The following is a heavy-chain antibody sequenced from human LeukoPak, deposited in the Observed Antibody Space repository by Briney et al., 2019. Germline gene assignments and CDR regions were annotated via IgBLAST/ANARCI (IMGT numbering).Heavy chain of an antibody. CDR1: GYTFTSYD. CDR3: ARVTRHLGWFGETMGYYFDY. CDR2: MNPNSGNT. D-gene: IGHD3-10*01. J-gene: IGHJ4*02. Sequence: GASVKVSCKASGYTFTSYDINWVRQATGQGLEWMGWMNPNSGNTGYAQKFQGRVTMTRNTSISTAYMELSSLRSEDTAVYYCARVTRHLGWFGETMGYYFDYWGQGTLVTVSS. V-gene: IGHV1-8*01.